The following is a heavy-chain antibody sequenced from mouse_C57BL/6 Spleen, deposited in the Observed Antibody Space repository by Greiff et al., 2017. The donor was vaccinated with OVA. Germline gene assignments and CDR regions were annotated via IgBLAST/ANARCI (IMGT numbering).Heavy chain of an antibody. J-gene: IGHJ3*01. Sequence: EVQLQQSGPELVKPGASVKISCKASGYTFTDYYMNWVKQSHGKSLEWIGDINPNNGGTSYNQKFKGKATLTVDKSSSTAYMELRSLTSEDSAVFSCASDVYYGNYPAWFAYWGQGTLVTVSA. CDR3: ASDVYYGNYPAWFAY. CDR1: GYTFTDYY. V-gene: IGHV1-26*01. D-gene: IGHD2-1*01. CDR2: INPNNGGT.